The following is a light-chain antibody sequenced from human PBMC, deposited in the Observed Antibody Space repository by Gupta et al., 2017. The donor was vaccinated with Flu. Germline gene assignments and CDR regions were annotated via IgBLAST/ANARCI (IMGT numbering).Light chain of an antibody. CDR2: WAS. J-gene: IGKJ4*01. Sequence: DIVMTQSTDSLAVSLGERATINCKSSQSVLYRSNNKNYLAWYQQKPGQPPKLLIYWASTRESGVPDRFSGSGSGTDFTLTSSSLQAEDVAVYYCQQYYSTLLTFGGGTKVEIK. V-gene: IGKV4-1*01. CDR1: QSVLYRSNNKNY. CDR3: QQYYSTLLT.